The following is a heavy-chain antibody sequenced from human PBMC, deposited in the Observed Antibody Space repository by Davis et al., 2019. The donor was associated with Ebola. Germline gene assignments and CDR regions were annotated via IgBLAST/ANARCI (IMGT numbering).Heavy chain of an antibody. CDR2: INTNTGNP. V-gene: IGHV7-4-1*02. D-gene: IGHD2-15*01. CDR3: ARVWNRLVAAEINYYYYGMDV. J-gene: IGHJ6*02. CDR1: GYTFTSYG. Sequence: AASVKVSCKASGYTFTSYGMNWVRQAPGQGLEWMGWINTNTGNPTYAQGFTGRFVFSLDTSVSTAYLQISSLKAEDTAVYYCARVWNRLVAAEINYYYYGMDVWGQGTTVTVSS.